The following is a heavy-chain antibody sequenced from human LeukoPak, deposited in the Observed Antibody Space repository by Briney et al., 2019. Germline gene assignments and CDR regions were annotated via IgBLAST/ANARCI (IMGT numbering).Heavy chain of an antibody. CDR2: INSDGSST. CDR1: RFTFSTYW. CDR3: EGSSGWWGFDY. J-gene: IGHJ4*02. Sequence: GGSLRLSCAASRFTFSTYWMHWVRQAPGKGLVWVSRINSDGSSTGYADSVKGRFTISRDNAKNTLYLQMNSLRAEDTALYYCEGSSGWWGFDYWGQGTLVTVSS. D-gene: IGHD6-19*01. V-gene: IGHV3-74*01.